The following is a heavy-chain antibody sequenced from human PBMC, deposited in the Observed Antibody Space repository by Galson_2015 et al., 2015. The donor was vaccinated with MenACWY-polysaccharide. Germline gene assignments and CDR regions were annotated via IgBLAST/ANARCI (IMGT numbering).Heavy chain of an antibody. CDR3: ARETGGSDF. J-gene: IGHJ4*02. Sequence: SLRLSCAASGFSFSDYNMNWVRQAPGKGLEWVSIISSSASYIYYADSVKGRFTISRDTAKNSLYLQMNSLRAEDTAIYYCARETGGSDFWGQGTLVTVSS. CDR1: GFSFSDYN. D-gene: IGHD3-16*01. V-gene: IGHV3-21*01. CDR2: ISSSASYI.